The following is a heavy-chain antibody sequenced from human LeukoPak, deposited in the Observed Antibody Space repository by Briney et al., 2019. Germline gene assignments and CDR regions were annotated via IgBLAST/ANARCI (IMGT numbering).Heavy chain of an antibody. Sequence: QSGGSLRLSCAASGFTFSSYWMHWVRQAPGKGLVWVSRINSDGSSTSYADSVKGRFTISRDNTKNTLHLQMNSLRAEDTAVYYCATLGKTYYDFWSGHLPTWGQGTMVTVSS. CDR3: ATLGKTYYDFWSGHLPT. D-gene: IGHD3-3*01. CDR1: GFTFSSYW. CDR2: INSDGSST. J-gene: IGHJ3*01. V-gene: IGHV3-74*01.